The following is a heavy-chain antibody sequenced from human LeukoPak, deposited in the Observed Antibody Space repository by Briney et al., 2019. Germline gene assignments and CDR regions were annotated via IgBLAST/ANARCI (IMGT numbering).Heavy chain of an antibody. D-gene: IGHD6-13*01. Sequence: GGSLRLSCAASGFIFSNYVMFWVRQTPGKGLEWVSAISESGINTYYAGSLKGRFTISRDNSKNTLYLQMGNLRAEDTAVYYCAKLVYSGSPPDYWGQGTQVTVSS. CDR3: AKLVYSGSPPDY. V-gene: IGHV3-23*01. CDR2: ISESGINT. J-gene: IGHJ4*02. CDR1: GFIFSNYV.